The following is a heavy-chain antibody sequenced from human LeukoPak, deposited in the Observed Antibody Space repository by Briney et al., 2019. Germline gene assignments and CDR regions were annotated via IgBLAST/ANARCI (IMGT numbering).Heavy chain of an antibody. J-gene: IGHJ4*02. Sequence: GGSLRLSCAASGFTFSSYAMNWVRQAPGKGLEWVSAISGSGGSTYYADSVKGRFTTSRDNSKNTLYLQMNSLRAEDTAVYYSAKDSGEGEIWFGELDYWGQGTLVTVSS. CDR2: ISGSGGST. CDR3: AKDSGEGEIWFGELDY. D-gene: IGHD3-10*01. CDR1: GFTFSSYA. V-gene: IGHV3-23*01.